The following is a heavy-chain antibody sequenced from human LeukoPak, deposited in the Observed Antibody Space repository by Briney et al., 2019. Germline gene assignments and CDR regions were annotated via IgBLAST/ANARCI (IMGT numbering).Heavy chain of an antibody. J-gene: IGHJ4*02. CDR2: INPRVGDT. CDR3: AHPSTPDYGGLDY. Sequence: ATVKVSCKASGYSFTSYFIHWVRQAPGQGLEWMGIINPRVGDTTYAQKFQGRVTMTRDTSTSTVYMELSSLRSEDTAVYYCAHPSTPDYGGLDYWGQGILVTVSS. CDR1: GYSFTSYF. V-gene: IGHV1-46*03. D-gene: IGHD4-17*01.